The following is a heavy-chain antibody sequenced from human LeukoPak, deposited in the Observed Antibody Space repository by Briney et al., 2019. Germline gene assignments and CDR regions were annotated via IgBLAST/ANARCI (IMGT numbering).Heavy chain of an antibody. CDR3: ARDPDCSSTSCPVTDAFDI. CDR1: GYTFTGDY. D-gene: IGHD2-2*01. CDR2: INLNSGGT. V-gene: IGHV1-2*02. Sequence: ASVKVSCKASGYTFTGDYMHWVRQAPGQGPEWMGWINLNSGGTNYAQKFQGRVTMTRDTSISTAYMELSRLRSDDTAVYYCARDPDCSSTSCPVTDAFDIWGQGTMVTVLS. J-gene: IGHJ3*02.